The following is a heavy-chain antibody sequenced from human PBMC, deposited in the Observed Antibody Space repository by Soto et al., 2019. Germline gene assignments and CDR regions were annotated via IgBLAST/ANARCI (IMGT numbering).Heavy chain of an antibody. CDR3: ASRFVS. Sequence: EVQVVESGGGLVQPGGSLRLSCAASGFTFSNYWRHWVRQPPGKGLVWVSRINSDGTSTTYADFVKGRFTISRDNAKNTLFLQMNSLRAEDTAVYYCASRFVSWGRGTLVTVSS. CDR1: GFTFSNYW. CDR2: INSDGTST. D-gene: IGHD3-10*01. V-gene: IGHV3-74*01. J-gene: IGHJ2*01.